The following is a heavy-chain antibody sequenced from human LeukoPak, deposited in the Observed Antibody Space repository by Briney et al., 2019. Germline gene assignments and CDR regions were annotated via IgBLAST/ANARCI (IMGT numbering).Heavy chain of an antibody. V-gene: IGHV4-39*07. J-gene: IGHJ5*02. CDR2: IYYSGRT. CDR3: ARTVVPAPNLRFDP. D-gene: IGHD2-2*01. Sequence: SETLSLTCTVSAGSISSSSYFWGWIRQPPGKGPEWIGTIYYSGRTYYNPSLKSRVTISVDTSMNQFSLRLSSVTAADTAVYYCARTVVPAPNLRFDPWGQGTLVTVSS. CDR1: AGSISSSSYF.